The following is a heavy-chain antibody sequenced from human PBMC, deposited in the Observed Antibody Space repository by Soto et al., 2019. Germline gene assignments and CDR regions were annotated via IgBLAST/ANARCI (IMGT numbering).Heavy chain of an antibody. J-gene: IGHJ6*02. CDR2: ISGSGGST. D-gene: IGHD3-10*01. CDR1: GFTFSSYA. Sequence: GGSLRLSCAASGFTFSSYAMSWVRQAPGKGLEWVSAISGSGGSTYYADSVKGRFTISRDNSKNTLYLQMNSLRAEDTAVYSCAKDLGRGPAPYYYGMDVWGQGTSVTVSS. CDR3: AKDLGRGPAPYYYGMDV. V-gene: IGHV3-23*01.